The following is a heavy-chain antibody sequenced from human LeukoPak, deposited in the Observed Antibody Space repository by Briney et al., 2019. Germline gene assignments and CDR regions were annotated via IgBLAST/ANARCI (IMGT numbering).Heavy chain of an antibody. V-gene: IGHV1-2*02. J-gene: IGHJ4*02. CDR2: INPNSGGT. CDR3: ARVGDYGGNLEYYFDY. D-gene: IGHD4-23*01. CDR1: GYTFTGYY. Sequence: ASVRVSCKAFGYTFTGYYMHWVRQAPGQGLEWMGWINPNSGGTNYAQKFQGRVTMTRDTSISTAYMELSRLRSDDTAVYYCARVGDYGGNLEYYFDYWGQGTLVTVSS.